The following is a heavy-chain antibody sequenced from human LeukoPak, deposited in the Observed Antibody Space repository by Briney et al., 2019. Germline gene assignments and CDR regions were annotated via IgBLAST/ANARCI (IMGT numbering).Heavy chain of an antibody. Sequence: SETLSLTCTVSGGSISTYYWSWLRQPPGKGLEWIGYIHYSGSTNYNPSLKSRVTISVDTSKNQFSLRLSSVTAADTAVYYCARVAYDSSGYYYIFDSWGQGTLVTVSS. D-gene: IGHD3-22*01. V-gene: IGHV4-59*01. CDR3: ARVAYDSSGYYYIFDS. J-gene: IGHJ4*02. CDR1: GGSISTYY. CDR2: IHYSGST.